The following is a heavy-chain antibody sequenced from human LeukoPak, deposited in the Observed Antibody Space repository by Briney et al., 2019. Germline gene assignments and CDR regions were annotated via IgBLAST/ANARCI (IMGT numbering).Heavy chain of an antibody. D-gene: IGHD6-25*01. J-gene: IGHJ3*01. CDR2: TYYTSKWNT. CDR1: GDSVSSNSVA. CDR3: ARGRASAFDV. Sequence: SQTLSLTCVISGDSVSSNSVAWNWIRQSPSRGLEWLGRTYYTSKWNTDYAVSVKSRIVVNPDTSKNQFSLQLNSVTSEDTAVYYCARGRASAFDVWGQGTMVTVSS. V-gene: IGHV6-1*01.